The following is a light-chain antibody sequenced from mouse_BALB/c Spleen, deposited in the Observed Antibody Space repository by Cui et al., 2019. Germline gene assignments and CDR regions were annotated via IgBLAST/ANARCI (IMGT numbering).Light chain of an antibody. CDR3: QQYNSYPLT. J-gene: IGKJ4*01. Sequence: DIVMTQSQKFMSTSVGDRVSVTCKASQNVGTNVAWYQQKPGQSPKALIYSASYRYSGVPDRFKGSGSGTDFTLTISNVQSEDLAEYFCQQYNSYPLTFGSGTKLEIK. CDR1: QNVGTN. CDR2: SAS. V-gene: IGKV6-15*01.